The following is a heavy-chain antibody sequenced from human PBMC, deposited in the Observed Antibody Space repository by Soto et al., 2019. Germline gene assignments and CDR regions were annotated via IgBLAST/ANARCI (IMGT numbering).Heavy chain of an antibody. Sequence: GESLKISCKGSGYSFTSYWIGWVRQMPGKGLEGIGIIYPGDSDTRYSPSFQGQVTIAASKSISTAYLQWSSLNASDTAMYYCARLFPGLEYSSSVFDYWGQGTLVTVSS. V-gene: IGHV5-51*01. CDR1: GYSFTSYW. D-gene: IGHD6-6*01. CDR3: ARLFPGLEYSSSVFDY. J-gene: IGHJ4*02. CDR2: IYPGDSDT.